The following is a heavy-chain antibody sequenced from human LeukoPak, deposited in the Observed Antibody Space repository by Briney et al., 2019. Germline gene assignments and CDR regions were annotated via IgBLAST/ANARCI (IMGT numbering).Heavy chain of an antibody. V-gene: IGHV5-51*01. CDR2: INPADSDT. CDR3: ARRRSSTSDAVDI. J-gene: IGHJ3*02. CDR1: GYIFTHYW. Sequence: GESLKISCKGSGYIFTHYWIGWVRQMPGKGLEWMGIINPADSDTRYSPSFQGQVLISADKSISTAYLHWGSLKASDTAMYFCARRRSSTSDAVDIWGQGTTVTVS.